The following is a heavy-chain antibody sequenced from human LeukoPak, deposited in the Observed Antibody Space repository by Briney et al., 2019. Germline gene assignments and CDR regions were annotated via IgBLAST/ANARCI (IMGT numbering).Heavy chain of an antibody. CDR2: IYYSGST. Sequence: SETLSLTCTVSGGSISSYYWSWIRQPPGKGLEWIGYIYYSGSTNYNPSLKSRVTISVDTSKNQFSLKLSSVTAADTAVYYCAGLIRPGWFDPWGQGTLVTVSS. V-gene: IGHV4-59*08. D-gene: IGHD1-14*01. J-gene: IGHJ5*02. CDR1: GGSISSYY. CDR3: AGLIRPGWFDP.